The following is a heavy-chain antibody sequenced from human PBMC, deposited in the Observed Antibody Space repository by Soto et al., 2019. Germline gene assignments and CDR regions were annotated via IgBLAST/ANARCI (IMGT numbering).Heavy chain of an antibody. Sequence: EVQLVESGGGLVQPGGSLRLSCAASGFTFSSYSMNWVRQAPGKGLEWVSYISSSSSTIYYADSVKGRFTISRDNAKNSLYLQMNSVRDEDTAVYYCARDQGMATIGYWGQGTLVTVSS. D-gene: IGHD5-12*01. CDR3: ARDQGMATIGY. CDR1: GFTFSSYS. CDR2: ISSSSSTI. J-gene: IGHJ4*02. V-gene: IGHV3-48*02.